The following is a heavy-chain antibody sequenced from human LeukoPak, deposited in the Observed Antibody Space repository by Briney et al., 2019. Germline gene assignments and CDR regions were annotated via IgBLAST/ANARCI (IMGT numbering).Heavy chain of an antibody. J-gene: IGHJ5*02. Sequence: SVKVSCKASGGTFSSYAISWVRQAPGQGLEWMGGIIPIFGTANYAQKFQGRVTITADKSTSTAYMELSSLRSEDMAVYYCARTGYCSSTSCRQNWFDPWGQGTLVTVSS. V-gene: IGHV1-69*06. CDR2: IIPIFGTA. D-gene: IGHD2-2*01. CDR1: GGTFSSYA. CDR3: ARTGYCSSTSCRQNWFDP.